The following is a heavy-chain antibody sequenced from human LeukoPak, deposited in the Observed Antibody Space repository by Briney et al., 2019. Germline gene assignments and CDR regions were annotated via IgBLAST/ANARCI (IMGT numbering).Heavy chain of an antibody. Sequence: GSLRLSCAASGFTFSSYAMSWVRQAPGKGLEWVSAISGSGGSTYYADSVKGRFTISRDNSKNSLYLQMNSLRAEDTALYYCARDPAPNWNDVADYWGQGTLVTVSS. J-gene: IGHJ4*02. V-gene: IGHV3-23*01. CDR2: ISGSGGST. D-gene: IGHD1-1*01. CDR1: GFTFSSYA. CDR3: ARDPAPNWNDVADY.